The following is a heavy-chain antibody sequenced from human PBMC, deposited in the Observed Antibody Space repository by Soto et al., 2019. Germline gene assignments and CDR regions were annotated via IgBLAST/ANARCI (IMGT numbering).Heavy chain of an antibody. V-gene: IGHV3-11*01. CDR3: AKETWANPDS. J-gene: IGHJ4*02. CDR2: ISDSGKTI. CDR1: GFTFSNYY. D-gene: IGHD5-12*01. Sequence: GGSLRLSCAASGFTFSNYYMNWIRQAPGKGLEWISYISDSGKTIYQADSVKGRFTISRGNAKNSLFLQMNNLTVEDTAVYYCAKETWANPDSWGQGTLVTVSS.